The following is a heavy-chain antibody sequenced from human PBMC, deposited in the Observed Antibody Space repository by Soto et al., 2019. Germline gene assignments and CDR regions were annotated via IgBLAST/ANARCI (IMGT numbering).Heavy chain of an antibody. CDR3: ARDARGWYFDH. CDR2: IYYSGST. J-gene: IGHJ4*02. Sequence: ETLSLTCTVSGGSISSYYWSWIRQPPGKGLEWIGYIYYSGSTNYNPSLKSRVTISVDTSKNQFSLKLSSVTAADTAVYYCARDARGWYFDHWGQGTLVTVSS. V-gene: IGHV4-59*01. CDR1: GGSISSYY. D-gene: IGHD6-19*01.